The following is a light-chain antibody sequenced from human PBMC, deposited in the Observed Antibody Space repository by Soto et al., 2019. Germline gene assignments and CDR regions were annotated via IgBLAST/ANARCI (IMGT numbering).Light chain of an antibody. J-gene: IGKJ3*01. V-gene: IGKV3-20*01. CDR2: GAS. Sequence: EIVLTQSPGTLSLSPGERATLPCRASQSISSSYLAWYQQKPGQAPRLLIYGASTRAPGIPDRFSGSGSGTDFTLTIRRLEPEDFAVYYCQQYGSSPGLFTFGPGTKVDIK. CDR1: QSISSSY. CDR3: QQYGSSPGLFT.